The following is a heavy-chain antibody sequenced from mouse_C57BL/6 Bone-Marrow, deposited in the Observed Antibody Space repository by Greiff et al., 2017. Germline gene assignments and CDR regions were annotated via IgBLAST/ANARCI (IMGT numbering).Heavy chain of an antibody. CDR2: IDPNSGGT. J-gene: IGHJ4*01. Sequence: VQLQQPGAELVKPGASVKLSCKASGYTFTSYWMHWVKQRPGRGLEWIGRIDPNSGGTKYNEKFKRKATLTVDKPSSTAYIQLSSLTSEDSAVYYCARDYGYDEGYAMDYWGQGTSVTVSS. D-gene: IGHD2-2*01. CDR1: GYTFTSYW. CDR3: ARDYGYDEGYAMDY. V-gene: IGHV1-72*01.